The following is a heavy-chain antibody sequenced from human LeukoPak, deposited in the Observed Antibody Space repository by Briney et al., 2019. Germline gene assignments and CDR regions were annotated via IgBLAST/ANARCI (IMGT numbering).Heavy chain of an antibody. V-gene: IGHV1-69*06. CDR3: ARDSGDGYSSHWFDP. Sequence: SVKVSCKASGGTFSSYAISWVRQAPGQGLEWMGGIIPIFGTANYAQKFQGRVTITADKSTSTAYMELSSLRSEDTAVYYCARDSGDGYSSHWFDPWGQGTLVTVSS. CDR2: IIPIFGTA. D-gene: IGHD5-24*01. J-gene: IGHJ5*02. CDR1: GGTFSSYA.